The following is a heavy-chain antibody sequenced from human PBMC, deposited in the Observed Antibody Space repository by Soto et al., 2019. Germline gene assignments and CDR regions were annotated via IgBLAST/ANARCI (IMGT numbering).Heavy chain of an antibody. CDR2: IWYDGSNK. V-gene: IGHV3-33*01. CDR3: ASFITMNNPALEY. J-gene: IGHJ4*02. CDR1: GFTFSSYG. Sequence: QVQLVESGGGVVQPGRSLRLSCAASGFTFSSYGMHWVRQAPGKGLEWVAVIWYDGSNKYYADSVKGRFTISRDNSKNTLYLQMNSLRAEDTAVYYCASFITMNNPALEYWGQGTLVTVSS. D-gene: IGHD3-22*01.